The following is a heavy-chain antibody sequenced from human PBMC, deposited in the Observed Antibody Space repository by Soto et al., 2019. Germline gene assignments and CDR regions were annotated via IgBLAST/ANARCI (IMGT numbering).Heavy chain of an antibody. V-gene: IGHV5-51*01. CDR2: IYPGDSDT. CDR3: ARAGYSGYDSYYYGMDV. Sequence: GESLKISCKGSGYSFTSYWIGWVRQMPGKGLEWMGIIYPGDSDTRYSPSFQGQVTISADKSISTAYLQWSSLKASDTAMYYCARAGYSGYDSYYYGMDVWGQGTTVTVS. J-gene: IGHJ6*02. CDR1: GYSFTSYW. D-gene: IGHD5-12*01.